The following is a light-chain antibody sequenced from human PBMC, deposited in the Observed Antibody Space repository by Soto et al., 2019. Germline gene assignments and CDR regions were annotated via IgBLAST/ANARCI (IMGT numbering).Light chain of an antibody. J-gene: IGKJ3*01. CDR3: QHYRSSHLLT. V-gene: IGKV3-20*01. Sequence: EIVLTQSPGTLSLFRGKRATLSCRASQSVTSSNLVWYQQKPGQATRVLIYGASSRAIGIPDRFSGSGSGTDFTLTISRLEPEDFAFYYCQHYRSSHLLTFGPGTKVDIK. CDR1: QSVTSSN. CDR2: GAS.